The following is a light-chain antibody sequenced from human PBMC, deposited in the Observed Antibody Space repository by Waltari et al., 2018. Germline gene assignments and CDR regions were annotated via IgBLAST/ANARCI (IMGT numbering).Light chain of an antibody. CDR3: QSYDSSPGVV. CDR1: SSNIGAGFD. J-gene: IGLJ2*01. Sequence: QSVLTQPPSVSGAPGQRVTISCTGSSSNIGAGFDVHWYQQLPSTAPKLLIYGTTRRPSGVPDRFSASKSGTSASLAITGLQAEDEADYYCQSYDSSPGVVFGGGTKLTVL. V-gene: IGLV1-40*01. CDR2: GTT.